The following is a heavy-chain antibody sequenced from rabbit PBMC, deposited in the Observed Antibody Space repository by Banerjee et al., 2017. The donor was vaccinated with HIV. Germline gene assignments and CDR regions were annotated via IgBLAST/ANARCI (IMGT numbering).Heavy chain of an antibody. J-gene: IGHJ4*01. D-gene: IGHD6-1*01. CDR2: IDPVFGST. CDR1: GFDFSSYG. CDR3: ARDWVYAGYAGYGYAGFNL. V-gene: IGHV1S47*01. Sequence: QEQLVESGGGLVQPGGSLKLSCKASGFDFSSYGVSWVRQAPGKGLEWIGYIDPVFGSTYYASWVNGRFTISSHNAQNTVSLQLNSLTAADTATYFCARDWVYAGYAGYGYAGFNLWGPGTLVTVS.